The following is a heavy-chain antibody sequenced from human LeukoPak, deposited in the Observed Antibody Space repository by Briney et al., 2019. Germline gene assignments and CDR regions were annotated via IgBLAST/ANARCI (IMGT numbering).Heavy chain of an antibody. CDR3: ANSYGQRGGFDY. CDR1: GGSISSSSYY. V-gene: IGHV4-39*01. J-gene: IGHJ4*02. CDR2: IYYSGST. Sequence: PSETLSLTCTVSGGSISSSSYYWGWIRQPPGKGLEWIGSIYYSGSTYYNPSLKSRVTISVDTSKNQFSLKLSSVTAADTAVYYCANSYGQRGGFDYWGQGTLVTVSS. D-gene: IGHD5-18*01.